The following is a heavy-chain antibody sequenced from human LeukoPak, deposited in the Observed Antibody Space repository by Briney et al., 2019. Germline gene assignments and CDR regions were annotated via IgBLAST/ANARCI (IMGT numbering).Heavy chain of an antibody. J-gene: IGHJ4*02. CDR3: VRHGLGSSWFGFDY. V-gene: IGHV5-51*01. CDR1: GYTFATYW. D-gene: IGHD6-13*01. Sequence: GESLKISCKGSGYTFATYWIGWVRQMPGKGLEWMGIIYPGDSDPRYSPSFQGQVTISADTSISTAYLQRSSLKAPDSAMYYCVRHGLGSSWFGFDYWGQGTLVTVSS. CDR2: IYPGDSDP.